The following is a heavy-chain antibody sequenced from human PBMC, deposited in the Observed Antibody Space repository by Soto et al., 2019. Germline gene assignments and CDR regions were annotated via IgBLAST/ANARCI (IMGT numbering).Heavy chain of an antibody. CDR2: ISYDGSNK. V-gene: IGHV3-30*18. CDR1: GFTFSSYG. D-gene: IGHD3-22*01. J-gene: IGHJ4*02. CDR3: AKAYYDLDY. Sequence: PGGSLRLSCAASGFTFSSYGMHWVRQAPGKGLEWVAVISYDGSNKYYADSVKGRFTISRDNSKNTLYLQMNSLRAEDTAVYYCAKAYYDLDYWGQGTLVTVSS.